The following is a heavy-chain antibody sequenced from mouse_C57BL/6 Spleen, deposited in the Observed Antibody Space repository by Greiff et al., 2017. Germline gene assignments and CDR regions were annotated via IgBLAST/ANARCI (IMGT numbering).Heavy chain of an antibody. V-gene: IGHV1-9*01. J-gene: IGHJ1*03. D-gene: IGHD1-1*01. CDR1: GYTFTGYW. CDR2: ILPGSGST. Sequence: VKLVESGAELMKPGASVKLSCKATGYTFTGYWIEWVKQRPGHGLEWIGEILPGSGSTNYNEKFKGKATFTADTSSNTAYMQLSSLTTEDSAIYYCARNPHYYGSLYWYFDVWGTGTTVTVSS. CDR3: ARNPHYYGSLYWYFDV.